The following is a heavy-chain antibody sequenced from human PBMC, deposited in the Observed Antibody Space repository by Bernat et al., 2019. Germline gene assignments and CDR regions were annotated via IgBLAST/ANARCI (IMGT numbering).Heavy chain of an antibody. CDR1: GFTFSSYS. Sequence: EVQLVESGGGLVKPGGSLRLSCAASGFTFSSYSMNWVRQAPGKGLEWVSSISSSSSYIYYADSVKGRFTISRDNAKNSLYLQMNSLRAEDTAVYYCARAPSGPFGGGIVILDYWGQGTLVTVSS. CDR3: ARAPSGPFGGGIVILDY. J-gene: IGHJ4*02. V-gene: IGHV3-21*01. CDR2: ISSSSSYI. D-gene: IGHD3-16*02.